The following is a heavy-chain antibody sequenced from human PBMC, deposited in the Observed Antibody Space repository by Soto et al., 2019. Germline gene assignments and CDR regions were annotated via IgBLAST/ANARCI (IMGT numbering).Heavy chain of an antibody. CDR3: ARQQWLYYYYGMDV. D-gene: IGHD6-19*01. V-gene: IGHV1-18*01. CDR1: GYSFTSYG. J-gene: IGHJ6*02. CDR2: ISAYNGNT. Sequence: QVQLVQSGAEVKKTGASVRVSCKASGYSFTSYGISWVRQAPGQGHEWMGWISAYNGNTNYAQKLQGRVTMTTDTSTSTAYMELRMLRSDDTAVYYCARQQWLYYYYGMDVWGQGTTVTVFS.